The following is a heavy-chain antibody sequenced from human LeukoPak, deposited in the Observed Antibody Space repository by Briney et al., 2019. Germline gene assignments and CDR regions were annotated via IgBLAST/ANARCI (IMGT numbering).Heavy chain of an antibody. J-gene: IGHJ4*02. CDR1: GYTFTSYA. D-gene: IGHD2-2*01. V-gene: IGHV1-3*01. CDR2: INAGNGNT. CDR3: ARDYCSSTSCLFDY. Sequence: ASVKVSCKASGYTFTSYAMHWVRQAPGQRLEWMGWINAGNGNTKYSQKFQGRVTITRDTSASTAYMELSSLRSEDTAVYYCARDYCSSTSCLFDYWGQGTLVTVSS.